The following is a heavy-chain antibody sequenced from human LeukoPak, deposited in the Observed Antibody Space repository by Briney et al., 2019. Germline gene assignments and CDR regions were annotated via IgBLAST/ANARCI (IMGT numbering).Heavy chain of an antibody. CDR2: ISYDGSNK. Sequence: GGSLRLSCAASGSTFSSYGMHWVRQAPGKGLEWVAVISYDGSNKYYADSVKGRFTISRDNSKNTLYLQMNSLRAEDTAVYYCAKDGGSYRYPGAFDIWGQGTMVTVSS. D-gene: IGHD1-26*01. CDR1: GSTFSSYG. CDR3: AKDGGSYRYPGAFDI. V-gene: IGHV3-30*18. J-gene: IGHJ3*02.